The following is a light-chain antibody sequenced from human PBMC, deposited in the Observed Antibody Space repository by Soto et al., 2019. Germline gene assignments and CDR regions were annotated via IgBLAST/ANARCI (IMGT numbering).Light chain of an antibody. V-gene: IGKV1-33*01. CDR2: DAS. CDR1: QDISNY. J-gene: IGKJ4*01. Sequence: DIQMTQSPSSLSASVGDRVTITCQASQDISNYLNWYQQTQGKAPKILIYDASNLETGVPSRFSGSGSGTDFTLTISSLQPEDVSTYYCQKYNSAPLTFGGGTKVDIK. CDR3: QKYNSAPLT.